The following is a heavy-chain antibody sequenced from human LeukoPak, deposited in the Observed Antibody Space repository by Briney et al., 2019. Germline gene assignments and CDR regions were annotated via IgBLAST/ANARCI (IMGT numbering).Heavy chain of an antibody. Sequence: GESLKISCKGSGYSFTSYWIGWGRQLPGKGLEWMGIIYPGDSDTRYSPSFQGQVTISADQSISTAYLQWSSLKASDTAMYYCARRRENYGPEFVYWGQGTLVTVSS. CDR3: ARRRENYGPEFVY. V-gene: IGHV5-51*01. CDR2: IYPGDSDT. CDR1: GYSFTSYW. D-gene: IGHD3-10*01. J-gene: IGHJ4*02.